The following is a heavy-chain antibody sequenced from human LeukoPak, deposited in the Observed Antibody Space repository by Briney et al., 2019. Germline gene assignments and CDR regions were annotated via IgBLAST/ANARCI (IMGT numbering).Heavy chain of an antibody. CDR1: GFTFSSYS. J-gene: IGHJ4*02. Sequence: PGGSLRLSCAASGFTFSSYSMNWVRQAPGKGLEWVSSISSSSTYIYYADSVKGQFTISRDNAKSSLYLQMNSLRAEDTAVYYCARGFSSGWAEIDYWGQGTLVTVSS. V-gene: IGHV3-21*01. CDR2: ISSSSTYI. D-gene: IGHD6-19*01. CDR3: ARGFSSGWAEIDY.